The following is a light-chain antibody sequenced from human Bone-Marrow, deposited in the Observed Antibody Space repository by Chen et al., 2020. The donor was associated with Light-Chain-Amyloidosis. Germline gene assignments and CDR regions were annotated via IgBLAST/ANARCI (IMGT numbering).Light chain of an antibody. J-gene: IGLJ1*01. V-gene: IGLV2-14*01. Sequence: QSALTQPASVSVSPGQSITLPCTGTSTDVGGANHVSWSQQHPDKAPKLMIYEVTNRPSWVPDRVSGSKADNTASMTIYGLQTEDEADYFCSSYTITNTLVFGSGTRVTVL. CDR3: SSYTITNTLV. CDR1: STDVGGANH. CDR2: EVT.